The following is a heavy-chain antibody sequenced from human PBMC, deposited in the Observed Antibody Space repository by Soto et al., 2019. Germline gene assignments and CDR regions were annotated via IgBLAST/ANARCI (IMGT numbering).Heavy chain of an antibody. CDR2: VFYTGFT. J-gene: IGHJ4*02. Sequence: SETLSLTCAVSGASVSGSYYYWAWLRQSPGKGPEWIGSVFYTGFTSYNPSLESRVSVSVDTSKSQFSLKLSAVTAADTAVYYCATSQKGYNWNYFDHWGQGALVTVSS. CDR1: GASVSGSYYY. D-gene: IGHD1-20*01. V-gene: IGHV4-39*01. CDR3: ATSQKGYNWNYFDH.